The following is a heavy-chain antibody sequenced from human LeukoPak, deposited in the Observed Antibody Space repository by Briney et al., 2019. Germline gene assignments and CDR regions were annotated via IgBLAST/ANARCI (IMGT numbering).Heavy chain of an antibody. Sequence: PSENLSLTCTVSGGSISSYYWSWVRQPPGKGLEWIGFVYYTGSTNYSPSLKSRVTISVDTSKNQFSLKLRSVTAADTAVYYCVRDVNYYDSSGKIDYWGQGTLVAVSS. CDR2: VYYTGST. V-gene: IGHV4-59*01. J-gene: IGHJ4*02. CDR1: GGSISSYY. D-gene: IGHD3-22*01. CDR3: VRDVNYYDSSGKIDY.